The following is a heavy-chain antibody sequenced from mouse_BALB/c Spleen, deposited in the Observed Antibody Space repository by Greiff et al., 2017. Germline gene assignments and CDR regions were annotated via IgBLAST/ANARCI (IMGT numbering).Heavy chain of an antibody. CDR3: NAARATMAY. CDR2: IDPENGDT. V-gene: IGHV14-4*02. D-gene: IGHD3-1*01. J-gene: IGHJ3*01. Sequence: EVQLVESGAELVRSGASVKLSCTASGFNIKDYYMHWVKQRPEQGLEWIGWIDPENGDTEYAPKFQGKATMTADTSSNTAYLQLSSLTSEDTAVYYCNAARATMAYWGQGTLVTVSA. CDR1: GFNIKDYY.